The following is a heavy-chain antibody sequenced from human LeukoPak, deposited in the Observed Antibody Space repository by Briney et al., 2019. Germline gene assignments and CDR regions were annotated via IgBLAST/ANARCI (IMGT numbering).Heavy chain of an antibody. V-gene: IGHV3-23*01. CDR3: AKSFGPVIAAAGTGAD. Sequence: GGSLRLSCAVSGFTFSSYAMDWVRQAPGKGLEWVSAISGSGVNTDHADSVKGRFTISRDNSKNTLYLQMNSLRVEDTAVYYCAKSFGPVIAAAGTGADWGQGTLVTVSS. J-gene: IGHJ4*02. CDR1: GFTFSSYA. D-gene: IGHD6-13*01. CDR2: ISGSGVNT.